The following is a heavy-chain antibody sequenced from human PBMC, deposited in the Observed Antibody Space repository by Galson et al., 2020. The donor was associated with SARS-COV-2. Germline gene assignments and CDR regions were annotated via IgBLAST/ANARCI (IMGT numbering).Heavy chain of an antibody. CDR1: GFTISDHA. CDR3: ARDGQSSRGWAVDF. D-gene: IGHD6-19*01. CDR2: IFFDRSGK. V-gene: IGHV3-33*08. J-gene: IGHJ6*01. Sequence: AGSLRLSCAASGFTISDHAMHWVRQAPRKGLESVDQIFFDRSGKYYDDSVRGRFTTARDSAKNTEYLEMNNLGVDDTAVYYCARDGQSSRGWAVDFWGQGPVLT.